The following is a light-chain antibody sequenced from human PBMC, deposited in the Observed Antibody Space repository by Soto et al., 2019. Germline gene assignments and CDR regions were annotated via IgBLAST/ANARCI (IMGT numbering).Light chain of an antibody. CDR1: SSDVGTYNY. CDR3: SSYSSSVTLVV. V-gene: IGLV2-14*01. Sequence: QSALTQPASVSGSPRQSITISCTGTSSDVGTYNYVSWYQQHPGKVPKLMIYEVSNRPSGVSNRFSGSKSGNTASLTISGLQAEDEADYYCSSYSSSVTLVVFGGGTKLTVL. J-gene: IGLJ2*01. CDR2: EVS.